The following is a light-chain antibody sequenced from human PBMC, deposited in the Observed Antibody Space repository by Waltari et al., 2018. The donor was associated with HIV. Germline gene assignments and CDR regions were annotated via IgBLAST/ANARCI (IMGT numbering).Light chain of an antibody. CDR3: ATWDDSLNGHV. J-gene: IGLJ3*02. CDR2: STN. Sequence: QSVLTQPPSASGTPGQRVPISCSGNSSNIGTHTVYWYQPPPGAAPKLLIYSTNQRPSGVPDRVSGSKSGTSASLAISGLQSEDEADYFCATWDDSLNGHVFGGGTKLTV. CDR1: SSNIGTHT. V-gene: IGLV1-44*01.